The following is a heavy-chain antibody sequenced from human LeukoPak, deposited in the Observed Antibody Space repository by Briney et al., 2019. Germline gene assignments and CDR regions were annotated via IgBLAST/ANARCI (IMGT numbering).Heavy chain of an antibody. D-gene: IGHD3-22*01. V-gene: IGHV4-61*02. CDR2: IYTSGST. J-gene: IGHJ4*02. Sequence: SETLSLTCTVSGGSISTGSYYWNWIRQPAGKGLEWIGRIYTSGSTNYNPSLKSRVTISVDTSKNQFSLKLSSVTAADTAAYYCAREAPDSSGYLVDYWGQGTLVTVSS. CDR1: GGSISTGSYY. CDR3: AREAPDSSGYLVDY.